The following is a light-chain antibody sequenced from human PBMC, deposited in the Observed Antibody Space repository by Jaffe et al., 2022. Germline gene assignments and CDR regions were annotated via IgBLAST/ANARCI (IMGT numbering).Light chain of an antibody. V-gene: IGLV1-47*01. J-gene: IGLJ3*02. Sequence: QSVLTQPPSASGTPGQRVTISCSGSSSNIGINYVYWYQQLPGTAPKLLIYRINQRPSGVPDRFSGSKSGTSASLAISGLRSEDEADYYCAAWDDSLSGHWVFGGGTKLTVL. CDR2: RIN. CDR3: AAWDDSLSGHWV. CDR1: SSNIGINY.